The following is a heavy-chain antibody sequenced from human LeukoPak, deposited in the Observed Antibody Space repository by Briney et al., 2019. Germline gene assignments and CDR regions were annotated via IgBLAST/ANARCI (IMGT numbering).Heavy chain of an antibody. J-gene: IGHJ4*02. Sequence: KPSETLSLTCTVSGDSISNYYWSWIRQPPGKGLEWSGYVYYSGSTSGSTNYNPSLRSRVTISVEKSKHQFSLTLTSVPAADTAVYYCARGGIAVDYWGQGTLVTVSS. CDR1: GDSISNYY. D-gene: IGHD6-13*01. V-gene: IGHV4-59*01. CDR3: ARGGIAVDY. CDR2: VYYSGSTSGST.